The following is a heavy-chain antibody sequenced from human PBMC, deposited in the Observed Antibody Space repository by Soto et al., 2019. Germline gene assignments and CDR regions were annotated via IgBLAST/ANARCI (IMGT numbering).Heavy chain of an antibody. J-gene: IGHJ4*02. CDR1: GFTFSSYA. CDR3: AREDYGDYGGGGV. D-gene: IGHD4-17*01. CDR2: ISYDGSNI. Sequence: QVQLVESGGGVVQPGRSLRLSCAASGFTFSSYAMHWVRQAPGKGLEWVAVISYDGSNIYYADSVKGRFTISRDNSKNTLYLQMNSLRAEDTAVYYCAREDYGDYGGGGVWGQGTLVTVSS. V-gene: IGHV3-30-3*01.